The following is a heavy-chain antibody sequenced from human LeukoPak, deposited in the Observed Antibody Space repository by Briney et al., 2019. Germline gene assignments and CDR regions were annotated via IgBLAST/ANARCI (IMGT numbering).Heavy chain of an antibody. CDR1: ELTFSDYA. V-gene: IGHV3-30*04. CDR3: ARDVRAAPHYDFFHYGMDV. D-gene: IGHD3-22*01. Sequence: PRGSLRLSCAASELTFSDYAIHWVRQAPGKGLEWVALMTYDGSNKYYADSVKGRFTLSRDISKNTLYLQMNSLRAEDTAVYYCARDVRAAPHYDFFHYGMDVWGPGTTVTVAS. J-gene: IGHJ6*02. CDR2: MTYDGSNK.